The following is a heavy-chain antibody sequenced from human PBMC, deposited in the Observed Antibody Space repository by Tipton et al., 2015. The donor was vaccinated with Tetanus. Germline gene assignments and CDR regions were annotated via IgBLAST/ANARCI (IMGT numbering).Heavy chain of an antibody. CDR3: ARDRVAVAANYYYYGMDV. Sequence: QLVQSGAEVKKPGSSVKVSCKASGGTFSSYAISWVRQAPGQGLEWMGGIIPIFGTANYAQKFQGRVTITADKSTSTAYMELSSLRSEDPAVYYCARDRVAVAANYYYYGMDVWGQGTTVTVSS. CDR1: GGTFSSYA. V-gene: IGHV1-69*06. J-gene: IGHJ6*02. CDR2: IIPIFGTA. D-gene: IGHD6-19*01.